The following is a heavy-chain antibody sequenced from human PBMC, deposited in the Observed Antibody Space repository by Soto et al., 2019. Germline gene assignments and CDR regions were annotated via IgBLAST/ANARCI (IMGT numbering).Heavy chain of an antibody. CDR3: AKDAGLGRSWYWYYYGMDV. J-gene: IGHJ6*02. V-gene: IGHV3-30*18. D-gene: IGHD6-13*01. CDR1: GFTFSSYG. Sequence: QVQLVESGGGVVQPGRSLRLSCAASGFTFSSYGMHWVRQAPGKGLEWVAVMSYDGSNKYYADSVKGRFTISRDNSKNTLYLQMNSLRAEDTAVYYCAKDAGLGRSWYWYYYGMDVWGQGTTVTVSS. CDR2: MSYDGSNK.